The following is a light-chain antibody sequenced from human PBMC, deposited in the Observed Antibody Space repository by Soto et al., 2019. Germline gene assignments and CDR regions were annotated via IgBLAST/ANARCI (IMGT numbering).Light chain of an antibody. Sequence: DIPMTQSPSSLSASVGDRVTITCRASQGISDYLAWYQQKPGQVPKLLIYAASTLQSGVPFRFSGSGSGTEFTLTISSLQPEDVATYYCQKYNSAPWTFGQGTKVEIK. V-gene: IGKV1-27*01. CDR2: AAS. CDR3: QKYNSAPWT. J-gene: IGKJ1*01. CDR1: QGISDY.